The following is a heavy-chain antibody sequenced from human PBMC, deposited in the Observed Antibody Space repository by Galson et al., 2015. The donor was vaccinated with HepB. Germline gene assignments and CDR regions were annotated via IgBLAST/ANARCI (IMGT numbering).Heavy chain of an antibody. CDR2: INHDGSKK. CDR1: GFTFSNYW. J-gene: IGHJ4*02. Sequence: SLRLSCSASGFTFSNYWMTWVRQAPGKGLECVANINHDGSKKNYVDSVKGRFTISRDNAKNSLYLQMNSLRAEDTAVYYCARIDAYWGPGALVAVSS. V-gene: IGHV3-7*03. CDR3: ARIDAY.